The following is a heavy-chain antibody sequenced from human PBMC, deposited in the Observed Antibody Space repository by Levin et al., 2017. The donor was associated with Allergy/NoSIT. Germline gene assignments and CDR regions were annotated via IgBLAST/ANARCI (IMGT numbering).Heavy chain of an antibody. V-gene: IGHV4-39*01. CDR2: IYYSADA. D-gene: IGHD3-3*01. CDR3: ARLEWRSWYFDL. Sequence: SSETLSLTCTVSGGSISSSSSYWAWIRQPPGTGLEWIGTIYYSADAYYSPSLKSRLTISVDTSKNQFSLRLTSVSAADTAVYYCARLEWRSWYFDLWGRGTLVTVSS. J-gene: IGHJ2*01. CDR1: GGSISSSSSY.